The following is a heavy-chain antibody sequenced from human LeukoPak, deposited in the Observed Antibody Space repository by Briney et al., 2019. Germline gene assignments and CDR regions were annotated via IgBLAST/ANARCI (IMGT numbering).Heavy chain of an antibody. D-gene: IGHD2-15*01. CDR2: IYYSGST. CDR3: ARGGSNCSGGSCYSEATLGDFDY. J-gene: IGHJ4*02. V-gene: IGHV4-61*01. CDR1: GGSVSSGSYY. Sequence: SETLSLTCTVSGGSVSSGSYYWSWIRQPPGKGLEWIGYIYYSGSTNYNPSLKSRVTISVDTSKNQFSLKLSSVTAADTAVYYCARGGSNCSGGSCYSEATLGDFDYWGQGTLVTVSS.